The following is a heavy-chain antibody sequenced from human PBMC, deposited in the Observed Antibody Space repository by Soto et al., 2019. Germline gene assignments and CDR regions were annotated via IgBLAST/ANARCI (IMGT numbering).Heavy chain of an antibody. D-gene: IGHD3-22*01. CDR1: GGSFSDYA. V-gene: IGHV1-69*06. CDR3: ARENFTADQFDSTGYWPFHR. J-gene: IGHJ1*01. Sequence: QVQLVQSAPEVQKPGSSVKVSCKASGGSFSDYAISWVRQAPGQGLEWMGGIVPKFSTANYAQKFQGRVTITADRSTTTVYLGLGSLTSEDTAVYFCARENFTADQFDSTGYWPFHRWGQGTLVSV. CDR2: IVPKFSTA.